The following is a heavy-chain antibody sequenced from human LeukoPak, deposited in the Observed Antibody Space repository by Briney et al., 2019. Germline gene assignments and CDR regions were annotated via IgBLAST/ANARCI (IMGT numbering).Heavy chain of an antibody. J-gene: IGHJ4*02. CDR1: GFTFSSYA. V-gene: IGHV3-23*01. Sequence: GGSLRLSCAASGFTFSSYAMSWVRQAPGKGLEWVSGISASGGTTYYADSVKGRFTISRDRSKNTLYLQMNSLGAEDTAVYYCAKGEGDSSGYYYSVFDYWGQGSLVTVSS. D-gene: IGHD3-22*01. CDR2: ISASGGTT. CDR3: AKGEGDSSGYYYSVFDY.